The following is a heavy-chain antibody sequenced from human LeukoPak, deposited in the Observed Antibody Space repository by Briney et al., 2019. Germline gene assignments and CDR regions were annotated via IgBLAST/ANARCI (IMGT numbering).Heavy chain of an antibody. V-gene: IGHV3-30*02. D-gene: IGHD5-24*01. CDR2: IRSDASDQ. CDR3: AKTIRSYYMDV. CDR1: GFTFSNYG. J-gene: IGHJ6*03. Sequence: PGGSLRLSCAASGFTFSNYGMHWVRQAPGKGLEWVAFIRSDASDQYYADSVKGRFTISRDNSKNTLYLQMSGLRSEDTAVYYCAKTIRSYYMDVWGKGTTVTVSS.